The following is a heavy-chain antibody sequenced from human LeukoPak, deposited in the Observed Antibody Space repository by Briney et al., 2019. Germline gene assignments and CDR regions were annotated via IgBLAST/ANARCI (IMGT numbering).Heavy chain of an antibody. CDR1: DGSFSSFS. Sequence: SETLSLTCTVSDGSFSSFSWSWIRQPAGKGLEWIGYIQLSGNTNYNPALKSRVSISLDTPKNQFSLHLRSVTAADTAVYYCARLIRAWNDHFDPWGQGTLVTVFS. CDR2: IQLSGNT. J-gene: IGHJ5*02. CDR3: ARLIRAWNDHFDP. D-gene: IGHD1-1*01. V-gene: IGHV4-4*09.